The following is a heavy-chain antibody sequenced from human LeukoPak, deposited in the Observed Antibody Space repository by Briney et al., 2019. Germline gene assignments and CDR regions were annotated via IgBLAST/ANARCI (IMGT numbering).Heavy chain of an antibody. CDR2: ISGSGGST. J-gene: IGHJ4*02. D-gene: IGHD6-19*01. V-gene: IGHV3-23*01. CDR1: GFTFSSYA. CDR3: AKELSSGWYVPEDYFDY. Sequence: GGSLRLSCAASGFTFSSYAMSWVRQAPGKGLEWVSAISGSGGSTYYADSVKGRFTTSRDNSKNTLYLQMNSLRAEDTAVYYCAKELSSGWYVPEDYFDYWGQGTLVTVSS.